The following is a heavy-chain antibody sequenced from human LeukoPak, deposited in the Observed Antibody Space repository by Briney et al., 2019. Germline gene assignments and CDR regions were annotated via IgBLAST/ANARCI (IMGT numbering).Heavy chain of an antibody. CDR3: ARGVRDFSSGYHYLDY. CDR2: IYSGGST. V-gene: IGHV3-53*01. Sequence: GGSLRLSCAASGFTVSSNYMSWVRQAPGKGLEWVSVIYSGGSTYYADSVKGRFTISRDNSKNTLYLQMNSLRAEDTAVYYCARGVRDFSSGYHYLDYWGQGTLVTVSS. CDR1: GFTVSSNY. D-gene: IGHD3-22*01. J-gene: IGHJ4*02.